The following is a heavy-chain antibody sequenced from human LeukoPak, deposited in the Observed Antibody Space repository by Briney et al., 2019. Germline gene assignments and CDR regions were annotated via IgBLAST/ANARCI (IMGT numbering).Heavy chain of an antibody. Sequence: SETLSLTCAVYGGSFSSYYWSWIRQPPGKGLEWIGEINHSGSTNYNPSLKSRVTISVDTSKNQFSLKLSSVTAADTAVYYCAIGGSGHTRANWFDPWGQGTLVTVSS. CDR3: AIGGSGHTRANWFDP. CDR2: INHSGST. J-gene: IGHJ5*02. V-gene: IGHV4-34*01. D-gene: IGHD6-19*01. CDR1: GGSFSSYY.